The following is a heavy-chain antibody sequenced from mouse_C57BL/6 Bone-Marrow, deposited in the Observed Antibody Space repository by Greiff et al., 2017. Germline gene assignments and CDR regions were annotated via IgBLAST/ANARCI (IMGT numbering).Heavy chain of an antibody. CDR1: GYTFTSYW. V-gene: IGHV1-64*01. D-gene: IGHD1-1*01. CDR2: IHPHSGST. Sequence: QVQLQQSGAELVKPGASVKLSCKASGYTFTSYWMHWVKQRPGQGLEWIGMIHPHSGSTNYNEKFKSKATLTVDKSSSTAYMQLSSLTSEDSAVYYCARSGMYYDGSWGYFDVWGTGTTVTVSS. CDR3: ARSGMYYDGSWGYFDV. J-gene: IGHJ1*03.